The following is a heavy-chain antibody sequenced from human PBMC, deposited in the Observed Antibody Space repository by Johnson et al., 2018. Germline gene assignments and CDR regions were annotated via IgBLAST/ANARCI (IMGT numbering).Heavy chain of an antibody. V-gene: IGHV3-30*02. J-gene: IGHJ3*02. CDR2: IWYDGSNK. Sequence: QVQLVQSGGGVVQPGGSLRLSSAASGFTVSSNHMSWVRQAPGKGLEWVAVIWYDGSNKYYADSVKGRFTISRDNSKNTLYLQMNSLRAEDTAMYYRAKESGSYYIENAFDIWGQGTMGTVSS. CDR1: GFTVSSNH. CDR3: AKESGSYYIENAFDI. D-gene: IGHD1-26*01.